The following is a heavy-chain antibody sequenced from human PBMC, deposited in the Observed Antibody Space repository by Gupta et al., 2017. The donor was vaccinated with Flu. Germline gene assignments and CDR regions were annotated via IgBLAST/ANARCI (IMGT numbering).Heavy chain of an antibody. CDR2: VYHGGST. D-gene: IGHD1-26*01. Sequence: QVQLQESGPGLVKPSETVSLTCAVSGYSISSGYYWAWIRQPPGRGLEWIGSVYHGGSTYSNPSLKSRLTISIDTSKNQFSLRLTSVTVADTAVYYCARCSGAIVTDFDYWGQGIQVTVSS. V-gene: IGHV4-38-2*01. CDR1: GYSISSGYY. J-gene: IGHJ4*02. CDR3: ARCSGAIVTDFDY.